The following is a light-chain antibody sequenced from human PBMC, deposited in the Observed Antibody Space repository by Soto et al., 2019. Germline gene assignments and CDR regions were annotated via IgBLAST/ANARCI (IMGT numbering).Light chain of an antibody. CDR1: NIGSKS. Sequence: SYELTQPPSVSVAPGQTAKITCGGNNIGSKSVHWYQQKPGQAPVLVVYDDSDRPSGIPDRFSGSNSGNTATLTISRVEAGDEADYYCQVCDSSSDHPGVFGGGTKLTVL. J-gene: IGLJ2*01. CDR3: QVCDSSSDHPGV. CDR2: DDS. V-gene: IGLV3-21*02.